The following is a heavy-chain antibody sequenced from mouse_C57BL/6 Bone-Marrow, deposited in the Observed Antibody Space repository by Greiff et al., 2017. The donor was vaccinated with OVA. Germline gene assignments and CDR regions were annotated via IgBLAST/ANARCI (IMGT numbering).Heavy chain of an antibody. CDR1: GYTFTDYY. J-gene: IGHJ2*01. Sequence: QRKQSGPVLVKPGASVKMSCKASGYTFTDYYMNWVKQSHGKSLEWIGVINPYNGGTSYNQKFKGKATLTVDKSSSTAYMELNSLTSEDSAVYYCASPLHGNYDYWGQGTTLTVSS. V-gene: IGHV1-19*01. CDR3: ASPLHGNYDY. D-gene: IGHD2-1*01. CDR2: INPYNGGT.